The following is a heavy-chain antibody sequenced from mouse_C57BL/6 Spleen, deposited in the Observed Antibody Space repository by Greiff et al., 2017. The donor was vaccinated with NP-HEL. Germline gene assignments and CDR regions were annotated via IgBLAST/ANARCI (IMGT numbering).Heavy chain of an antibody. V-gene: IGHV1-15*01. CDR3: TRSLWNYYAMDY. Sequence: QVQLQQSGAELVRPGASVTLSCKASGYTFTDYEMHWVKQTPVHGLEWIGAIDPETGGTAYNQKFKGKAILTADKSSSTAYMELRSLTSEDSAVYYCTRSLWNYYAMDYWGQGTSVTVSS. J-gene: IGHJ4*01. CDR2: IDPETGGT. D-gene: IGHD1-1*02. CDR1: GYTFTDYE.